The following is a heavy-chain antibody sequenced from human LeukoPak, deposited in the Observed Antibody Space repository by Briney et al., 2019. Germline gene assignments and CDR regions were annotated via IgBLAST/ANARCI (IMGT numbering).Heavy chain of an antibody. CDR2: INPSGGGT. CDR1: GYTFTSYY. Sequence: ASVKVSCKASGYTFTSYYMHWVRQAPGQGLEWMGIINPSGGGTSYAQKFQGRVTMTRDTSTSTVYMELSSPRSEDTAVYYCARDPRGRDYFDYWGQGILVTVSS. CDR3: ARDPRGRDYFDY. V-gene: IGHV1-46*01. J-gene: IGHJ4*02.